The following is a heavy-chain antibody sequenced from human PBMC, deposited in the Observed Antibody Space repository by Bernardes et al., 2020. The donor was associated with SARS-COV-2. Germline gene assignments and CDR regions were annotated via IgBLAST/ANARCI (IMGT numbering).Heavy chain of an antibody. CDR2: IYYSGIT. V-gene: IGHV4-61*01. CDR3: ARDALGSITIFGVVTRHGMDV. J-gene: IGHJ6*02. Sequence: ATLSLTCTVSGGSFSSGSYYWSWIRQPPGKGLEWIGYIYYSGITNYNPSLKSRVTISVDTSKNQFSLKLSSVTAADTAVYYCARDALGSITIFGVVTRHGMDVWGQGTTVTVSS. D-gene: IGHD3-3*01. CDR1: GGSFSSGSYY.